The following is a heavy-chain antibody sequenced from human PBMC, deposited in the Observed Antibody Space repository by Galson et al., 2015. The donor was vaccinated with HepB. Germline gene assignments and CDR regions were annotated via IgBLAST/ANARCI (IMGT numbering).Heavy chain of an antibody. V-gene: IGHV3-48*03. CDR2: ITHTGTTI. CDR1: GFTFSSYA. J-gene: IGHJ4*02. Sequence: SLRLSCAASGFTFSSYAMNWVRQAPGKGLEWISYITHTGTTIYYAESVKGRFTISRDNAKNSLYLQMNSLRAEDTAVYYCARGVPLLDYWGQGTLVTVSS. D-gene: IGHD5/OR15-5a*01. CDR3: ARGVPLLDY.